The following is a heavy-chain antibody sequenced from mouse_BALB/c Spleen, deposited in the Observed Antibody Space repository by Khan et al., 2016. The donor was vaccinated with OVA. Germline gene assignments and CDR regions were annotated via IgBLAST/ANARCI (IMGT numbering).Heavy chain of an antibody. CDR2: IAPGSGST. V-gene: IGHV1S41*01. Sequence: DLVKPGASVKLSCKASGYTFTSYWINWIKQRPGQGLEWIGRIAPGSGSTYSNEMFKGKATLTVDTSSSTAYIQLSSLSSEDSAVYCCARSNYYGRSLYAMDYWGQGTSVTVSS. CDR3: ARSNYYGRSLYAMDY. CDR1: GYTFTSYW. J-gene: IGHJ4*01. D-gene: IGHD1-1*01.